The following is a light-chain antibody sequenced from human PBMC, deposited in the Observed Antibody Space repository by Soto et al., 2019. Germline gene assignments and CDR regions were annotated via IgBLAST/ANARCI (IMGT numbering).Light chain of an antibody. CDR3: NSYTSSSTYV. CDR2: DVS. CDR1: SSNIGAGYDY. V-gene: IGLV2-14*03. Sequence: QSALTQPPSVSGAPGQRVTISCTGSSSNIGAGYDYVSWYQQRPGQAPQLIIYDVSNRPSGVSNRFSGSKSGNTASLTISGLQAEDEADYYCNSYTSSSTYVFGTGTKVTVL. J-gene: IGLJ1*01.